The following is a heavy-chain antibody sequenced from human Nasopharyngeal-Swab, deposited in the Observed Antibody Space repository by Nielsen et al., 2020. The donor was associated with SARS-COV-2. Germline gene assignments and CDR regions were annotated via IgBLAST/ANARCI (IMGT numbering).Heavy chain of an antibody. Sequence: GESLKISCAASGFTFSSYSMNWVRQAPGKGLEWISYISSSSRFIYYADSLMGRFTISRDNDRNSLYPQMDSLPAEDTAVYYCARDGGGDIVVPPYMDVWGKGITVTVSS. V-gene: IGHV3-21*05. CDR2: ISSSSRFI. D-gene: IGHD2-15*01. J-gene: IGHJ6*03. CDR1: GFTFSSYS. CDR3: ARDGGGDIVVPPYMDV.